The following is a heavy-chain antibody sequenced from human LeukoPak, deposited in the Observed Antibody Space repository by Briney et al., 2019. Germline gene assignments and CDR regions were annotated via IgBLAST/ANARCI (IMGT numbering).Heavy chain of an antibody. J-gene: IGHJ6*03. Sequence: GGSLRLSCAASGFTFSSYEMNWVRPAPGKGLEWVSYISSSGSTIYYADSVKGRFTISRDNAKNSLYLQMNSLRAEDTAVYYCARAYRQNYYYYYMDVWGKGTTVTVSS. D-gene: IGHD4-11*01. V-gene: IGHV3-48*03. CDR3: ARAYRQNYYYYYMDV. CDR1: GFTFSSYE. CDR2: ISSSGSTI.